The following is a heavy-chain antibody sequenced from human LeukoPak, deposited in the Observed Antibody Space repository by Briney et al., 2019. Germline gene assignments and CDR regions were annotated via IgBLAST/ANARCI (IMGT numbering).Heavy chain of an antibody. J-gene: IGHJ4*02. Sequence: GASVKVSCKTSGYNFTNYYMHWVRQAPGHGLEWMGIMNPSGDTTTYAEKFQGRVTMTRDTSTSTVYMEPGSLRSEDTAVYYCARGGALRYFEWFSAYWGQGTLVTVSS. CDR2: MNPSGDTT. V-gene: IGHV1-46*01. CDR1: GYNFTNYY. CDR3: ARGGALRYFEWFSAY. D-gene: IGHD3-9*01.